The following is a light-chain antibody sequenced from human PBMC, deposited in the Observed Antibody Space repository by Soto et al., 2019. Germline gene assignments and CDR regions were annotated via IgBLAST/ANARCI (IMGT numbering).Light chain of an antibody. J-gene: IGKJ1*01. V-gene: IGKV4-1*01. CDR2: WAS. CDR1: QSVLYRSNNKNY. CDR3: QQYYNIPWT. Sequence: DIVLTQFPDSLAVSPGERATINCKSSQSVLYRSNNKNYLAWYQQKPGQPPKLLIYWASTRESGVPDRFSGSGYGTDFTLTISSLQAEDVAIYYCQQYYNIPWTFGQGSKVEIK.